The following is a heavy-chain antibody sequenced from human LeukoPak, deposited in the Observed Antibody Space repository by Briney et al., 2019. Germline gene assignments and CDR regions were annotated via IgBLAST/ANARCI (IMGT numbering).Heavy chain of an antibody. CDR2: ISGSGGST. V-gene: IGHV3-23*01. CDR1: GFTFSSYA. CDR3: AKDGTRGIRFGKIPHYFDY. D-gene: IGHD3-10*01. J-gene: IGHJ4*02. Sequence: GGSLRLSCAASGFTFSSYAMSWVRQAPGKGLEWVSAISGSGGSTYYADSVKGRFTISRDNSKNTLYLQMNSLRVDDTAVYYCAKDGTRGIRFGKIPHYFDYWGQGTLVTVSS.